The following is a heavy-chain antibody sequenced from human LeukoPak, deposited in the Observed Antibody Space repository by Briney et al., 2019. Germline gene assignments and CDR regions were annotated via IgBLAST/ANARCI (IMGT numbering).Heavy chain of an antibody. CDR2: IYYSGST. D-gene: IGHD6-19*01. J-gene: IGHJ4*02. V-gene: IGHV4-39*01. CDR3: AGRRGFSSGWYDFDY. CDR1: GGSISSSSYY. Sequence: PSETLSPTCTVSGGSISSSSYYWGWIRQPPGKGLEWIGRIYYSGSTYYNPSLKSRVTISVDTSKNQLSLRLSSVTAADTAVYYCAGRRGFSSGWYDFDYWGQGTLVTVSS.